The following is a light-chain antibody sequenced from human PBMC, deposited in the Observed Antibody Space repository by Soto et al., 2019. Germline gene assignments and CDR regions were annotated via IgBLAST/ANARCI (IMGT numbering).Light chain of an antibody. CDR2: KAS. Sequence: DIQITQSPSTLSASVGDRVTITFRASQSISSWLAWYQQKPGKAPKLPIYKASSLESGVPSRFSGSGSGTEFTLTISSLQPDDFATYYCQQYNSYWTFGQGTKV. CDR3: QQYNSYWT. CDR1: QSISSW. V-gene: IGKV1-5*03. J-gene: IGKJ1*01.